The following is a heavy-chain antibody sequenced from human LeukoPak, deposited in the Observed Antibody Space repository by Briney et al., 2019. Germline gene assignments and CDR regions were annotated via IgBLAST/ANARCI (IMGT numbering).Heavy chain of an antibody. D-gene: IGHD3-22*01. Sequence: ASVKVSCKVSGYTLTELSMHWVRQAPGKGLEWMGGFDTEDGETIYAQKFQGRVTMTEDTSTDTAYMELSSLRSEDTAVYYCATMPYYDSSGYPLGYWGQGTLVTVSS. V-gene: IGHV1-24*01. J-gene: IGHJ4*02. CDR1: GYTLTELS. CDR3: ATMPYYDSSGYPLGY. CDR2: FDTEDGET.